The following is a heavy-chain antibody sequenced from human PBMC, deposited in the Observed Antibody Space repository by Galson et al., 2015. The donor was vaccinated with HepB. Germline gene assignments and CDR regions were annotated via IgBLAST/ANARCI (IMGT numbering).Heavy chain of an antibody. CDR1: GYSFTSYW. CDR2: IYPGDSDT. J-gene: IGHJ3*02. V-gene: IGHV5-51*01. D-gene: IGHD3-22*01. Sequence: QSRAEVKKPGESLKISCKGSGYSFTSYWIGWVRQMPGKGLEWMGIIYPGDSDTRYSPSFQGQVTISADKSISTAYLQWSSLKAWDTAMYYCATSGRPSYYYDSSGPGAFDIWGQGTMVTVSS. CDR3: ATSGRPSYYYDSSGPGAFDI.